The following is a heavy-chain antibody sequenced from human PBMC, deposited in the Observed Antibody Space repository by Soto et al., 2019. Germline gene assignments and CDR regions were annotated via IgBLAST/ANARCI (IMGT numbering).Heavy chain of an antibody. V-gene: IGHV4-34*01. CDR2: INHSGST. CDR1: GGSFSGYY. J-gene: IGHJ5*02. D-gene: IGHD6-6*01. CDR3: ATPGVAARSWFDP. Sequence: QVQLQQWGAGLLKPSETLSLTCAVYGGSFSGYYWSWIRQPPGKGLEWIGEINHSGSTNYNPSLKSRVTISVDMSKNQFSLKLSSVTAADTAVYYCATPGVAARSWFDPWGQGTLVTVSS.